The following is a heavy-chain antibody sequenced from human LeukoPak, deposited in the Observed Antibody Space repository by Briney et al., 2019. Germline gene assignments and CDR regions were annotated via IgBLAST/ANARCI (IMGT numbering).Heavy chain of an antibody. CDR3: AKNGKDNYDMFFDY. CDR2: ISGSGGST. CDR1: GFTFSNYA. Sequence: GGSLRLSCAASGFTFSNYAMSWARQAPGKGLEWVSAISGSGGSTYYADSVKGRFTISRDNSKNTLYLQMNSLRAEDTAIYYCAKNGKDNYDMFFDYWGQGTLVTVSS. J-gene: IGHJ4*02. V-gene: IGHV3-23*01. D-gene: IGHD3-9*01.